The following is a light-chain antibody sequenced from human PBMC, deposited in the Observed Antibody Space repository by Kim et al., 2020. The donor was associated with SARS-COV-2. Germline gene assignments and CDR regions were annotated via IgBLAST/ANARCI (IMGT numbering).Light chain of an antibody. CDR2: ATS. J-gene: IGKJ3*01. Sequence: DIQMTQSPSSLSASVGDRVTITCRASQSISNYFHWYQQKPGKAPKLLIYATSSLQSGVPSRFSGSGSGADFTLTISSLQPEDFATYYCQQTYSTPFTFGPGTKVDI. V-gene: IGKV1-39*01. CDR1: QSISNY. CDR3: QQTYSTPFT.